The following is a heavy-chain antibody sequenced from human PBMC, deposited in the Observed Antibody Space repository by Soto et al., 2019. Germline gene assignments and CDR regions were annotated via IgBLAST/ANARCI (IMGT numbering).Heavy chain of an antibody. Sequence: ASVKVSCKASGYTFTSYYMHWVRQAPGQGLEWMGIINPSGGSTSYARKFQGRVTMTRDTSTSTVYMELSSLRSEDTAVYYCARGIAVAGTLNWFDPWGQGTLVTVSS. CDR3: ARGIAVAGTLNWFDP. CDR2: INPSGGST. V-gene: IGHV1-46*01. CDR1: GYTFTSYY. J-gene: IGHJ5*02. D-gene: IGHD6-19*01.